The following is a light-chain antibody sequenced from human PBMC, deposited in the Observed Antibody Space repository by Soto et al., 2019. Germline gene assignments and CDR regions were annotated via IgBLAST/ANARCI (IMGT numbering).Light chain of an antibody. CDR3: GTWDSSLSAVV. CDR1: SSNIGNNY. Sequence: QSVLTQPPSVSAAPGQKVTISCSGSSSNIGNNYVSWYQQLPGTAPKLLIYDNNKRPSGIPDRFSGSKSGTSATLGITGLQTGDEADYYCGTWDSSLSAVVFGRVTKLTVL. CDR2: DNN. J-gene: IGLJ2*01. V-gene: IGLV1-51*01.